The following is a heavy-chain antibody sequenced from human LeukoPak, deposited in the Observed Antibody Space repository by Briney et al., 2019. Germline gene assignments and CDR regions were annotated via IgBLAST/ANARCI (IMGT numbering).Heavy chain of an antibody. D-gene: IGHD5-24*01. CDR3: TRLHWEYNGYFDY. CDR1: GGSFSGYY. Sequence: SETLSLTCAVYGGSFSGYYWSWIRQPPGKGLEWIGRIYTSGSTNYNPSLKSRVTMSVDTSKNQFSLKLSSVTAADTAVYYCTRLHWEYNGYFDYWGQGTLVTVSS. V-gene: IGHV4-59*10. CDR2: IYTSGST. J-gene: IGHJ4*02.